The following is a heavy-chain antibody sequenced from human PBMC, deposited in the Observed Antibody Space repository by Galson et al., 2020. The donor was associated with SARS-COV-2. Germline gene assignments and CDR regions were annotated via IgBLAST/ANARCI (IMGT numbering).Heavy chain of an antibody. Sequence: GGSLRLSCAASGFSFRTYAMSWVRQAPGKGLEWVSAMSGNGGSTYYADSVKGRLTVSRDTSKNTLYLQMNSLRAEDTAVYYCAKAVSPTGYAYYYGMDVWGQGTTVTVSS. CDR2: MSGNGGST. V-gene: IGHV3-23*01. CDR3: AKAVSPTGYAYYYGMDV. J-gene: IGHJ6*02. CDR1: GFSFRTYA. D-gene: IGHD3-9*01.